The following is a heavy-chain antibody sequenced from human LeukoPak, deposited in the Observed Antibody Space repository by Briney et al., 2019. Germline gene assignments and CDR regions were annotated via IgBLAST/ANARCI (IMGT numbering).Heavy chain of an antibody. Sequence: GGSLRLSCAASGFTFSSYAMNWVRQVPGKGLEWVSAFSGSNNYTYYADSVKGRFTISRDNSKNTLYLQMNTLRAADTAVYYCAKSSSLSGGYFYYMDVWGKGTTVTVSS. J-gene: IGHJ6*03. D-gene: IGHD2-2*01. V-gene: IGHV3-23*01. CDR2: FSGSNNYT. CDR3: AKSSSLSGGYFYYMDV. CDR1: GFTFSSYA.